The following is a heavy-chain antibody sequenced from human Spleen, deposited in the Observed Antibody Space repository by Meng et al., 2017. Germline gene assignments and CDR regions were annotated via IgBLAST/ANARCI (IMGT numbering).Heavy chain of an antibody. D-gene: IGHD2-15*01. CDR3: ASGTPGRSYCDY. V-gene: IGHV1-69*13. J-gene: IGHJ4*02. Sequence: QVQLVQSGAEVKKPGAPVQVACKPSGGSFSTHTFCWVRQAPGQGLEWMGGLIAVFDKTKAAPRFQDRVTFTADESTSTAYMELSSLTFDDTAVYFCASGTPGRSYCDYWGQGTLVTVSS. CDR1: GGSFSTHT. CDR2: LIAVFDKT.